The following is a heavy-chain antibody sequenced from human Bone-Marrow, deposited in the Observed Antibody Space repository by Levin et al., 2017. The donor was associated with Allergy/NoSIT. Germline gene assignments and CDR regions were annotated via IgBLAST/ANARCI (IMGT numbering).Heavy chain of an antibody. Sequence: GESLKISCAASGFTFSSYAMSWVRQAPGKGLEWVSAISGSGGSTYYADSVKGRFTISRDNSKNTLYLQMNSLRAEDTAVYYCATEVGATSDYWGQGTLVTVSS. J-gene: IGHJ4*02. CDR1: GFTFSSYA. V-gene: IGHV3-23*01. CDR2: ISGSGGST. D-gene: IGHD1-26*01. CDR3: ATEVGATSDY.